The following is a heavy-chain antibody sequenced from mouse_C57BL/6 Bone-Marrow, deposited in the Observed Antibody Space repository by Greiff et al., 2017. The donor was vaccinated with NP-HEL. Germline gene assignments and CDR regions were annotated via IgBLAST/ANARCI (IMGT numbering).Heavy chain of an antibody. J-gene: IGHJ2*01. CDR3: ASKILYYDYDWYFDY. V-gene: IGHV1-9*01. CDR1: GYTFTGYW. CDR2: ILPGSGST. D-gene: IGHD2-4*01. Sequence: QVQLKQSGAELMKPGASVKLSCKATGYTFTGYWIEWVKQRPGHGLEWIGEILPGSGSTNYNEKFKGKATFTADTSSNTAYMQLSSLTTEDSAIYYCASKILYYDYDWYFDYWGQGTTLTVSS.